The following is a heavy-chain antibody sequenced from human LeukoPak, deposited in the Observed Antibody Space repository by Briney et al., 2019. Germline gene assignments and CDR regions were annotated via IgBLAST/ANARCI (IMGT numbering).Heavy chain of an antibody. V-gene: IGHV3-30*02. D-gene: IGHD3-22*01. J-gene: IGHJ4*02. CDR1: GFTFSSYG. CDR2: IRYDGSNK. Sequence: GGSLRLSCAASGFTFSSYGMHWVRQAPGKGLEWVAFIRYDGSNKYYADSVKGRFTISRDNSKNTLYLQMNSLRAEDTAVYYCVYDSSGYYYGYFDYWGQGTLVTVSS. CDR3: VYDSSGYYYGYFDY.